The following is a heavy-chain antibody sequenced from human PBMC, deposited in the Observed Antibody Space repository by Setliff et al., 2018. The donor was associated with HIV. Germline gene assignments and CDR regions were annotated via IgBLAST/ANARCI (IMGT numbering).Heavy chain of an antibody. CDR2: IYYSGST. Sequence: LSLTCTVSGGSISSSSYYWGWIRQPPGKGLEWIGSIYYSGSTYYNPSLKSRVTISVDTSKNQFSLKLSSVTAPDTAVYYCARSVPRYCSGGSCYPPLFDYWGQGTLVTVSS. D-gene: IGHD2-15*01. CDR1: GGSISSSSYY. V-gene: IGHV4-39*01. J-gene: IGHJ4*02. CDR3: ARSVPRYCSGGSCYPPLFDY.